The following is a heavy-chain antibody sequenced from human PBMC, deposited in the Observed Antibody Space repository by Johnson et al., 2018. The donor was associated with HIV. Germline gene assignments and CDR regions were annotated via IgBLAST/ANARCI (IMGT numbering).Heavy chain of an antibody. CDR3: AISFYASSGAAFDI. Sequence: VQLVESGGGLVQPGGSLRLSCAASGFTFSNYAIHWVRQAPGKGLESVSAISNNGGSTYYANSVKGRFTISRDNSKNTLYLQMGSLRAEDMAVYYCAISFYASSGAAFDIWGQGTMVTVSS. CDR2: ISNNGGST. V-gene: IGHV3-64*01. D-gene: IGHD3-22*01. CDR1: GFTFSNYA. J-gene: IGHJ3*02.